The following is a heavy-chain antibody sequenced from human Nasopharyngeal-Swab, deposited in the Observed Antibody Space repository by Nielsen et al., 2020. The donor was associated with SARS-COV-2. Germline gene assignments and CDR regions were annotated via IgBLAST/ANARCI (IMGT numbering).Heavy chain of an antibody. CDR3: ARGKQSGDYAFDY. Sequence: WIRQPPGKGLERIGSLHYTGTIYYNPSLKSRVTISVDTSKTHFSLKLSSVTAADTAVYYCARGKQSGDYAFDYWGQGTLVTVSS. J-gene: IGHJ4*02. V-gene: IGHV4-39*02. CDR2: LHYTGTI. D-gene: IGHD4-17*01.